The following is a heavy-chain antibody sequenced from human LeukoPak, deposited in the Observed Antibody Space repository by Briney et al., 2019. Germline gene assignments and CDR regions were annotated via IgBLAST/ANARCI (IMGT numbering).Heavy chain of an antibody. V-gene: IGHV3-7*01. CDR3: ARWEIRGTAHQLDY. J-gene: IGHJ4*02. Sequence: GGSLGLSCAASGYTLSSHWMSWVRQALGKGLEWVANINQDGSAKYYVDSVKGRFTISRDNAKNSMYLQMNSLRAEDTAAYYCARWEIRGTAHQLDYWGQGTLVTVSS. CDR2: INQDGSAK. D-gene: IGHD1-7*01. CDR1: GYTLSSHW.